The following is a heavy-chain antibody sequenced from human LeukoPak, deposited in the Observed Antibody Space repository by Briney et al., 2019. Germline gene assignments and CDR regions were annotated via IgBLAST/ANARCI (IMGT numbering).Heavy chain of an antibody. J-gene: IGHJ4*02. CDR1: GFTFSSYA. D-gene: IGHD6-13*01. Sequence: GGSLRLSCAASGFTFSSYAMHGVRQAPGKGLERVSSISSSSSFIYYADSLKGRFTISRDKAKNSLYLQMNSLRAEDTAVYYCARGVVAAAGQFDYWGQGTLVTVSS. CDR3: ARGVVAAAGQFDY. V-gene: IGHV3-21*01. CDR2: ISSSSSFI.